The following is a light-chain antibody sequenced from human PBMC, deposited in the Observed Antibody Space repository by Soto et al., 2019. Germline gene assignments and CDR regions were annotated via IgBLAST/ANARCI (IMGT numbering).Light chain of an antibody. V-gene: IGKV3-20*01. CDR2: GAS. Sequence: EIVLTQSPGTLSLSPGERATLSCRASQTVDTNYVAWYQQIPGQAPRLLIYGASTRATGIPDRFSGSGSGTDFTLTINRLDPEDSAVYYCQQYATSPWTFGQGTKVEIK. CDR3: QQYATSPWT. J-gene: IGKJ1*01. CDR1: QTVDTNY.